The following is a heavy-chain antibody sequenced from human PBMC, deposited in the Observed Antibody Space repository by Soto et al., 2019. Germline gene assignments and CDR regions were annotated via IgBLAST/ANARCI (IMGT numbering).Heavy chain of an antibody. CDR1: GGSFSGYY. D-gene: IGHD3-10*01. Sequence: QVQLQQWGAGLLKPSETLSLTCAVYGGSFSGYYWSWIRQPPGKGLEWIGEVNHSGSTNYNPSLKSRVTLSVDTSKNQFSLNLRAVTAADTAVYYCARGYGRNLDYWGQGTLVTVSS. CDR2: VNHSGST. CDR3: ARGYGRNLDY. J-gene: IGHJ4*02. V-gene: IGHV4-34*01.